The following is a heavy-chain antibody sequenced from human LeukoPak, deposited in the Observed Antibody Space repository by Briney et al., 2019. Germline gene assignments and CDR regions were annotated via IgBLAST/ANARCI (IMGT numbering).Heavy chain of an antibody. Sequence: PGGSLRLSCAASGFTFSSYGMHSVRQAPGKGLEWVAFIRYDESNYYYADSVKGRFTISRDHSKSTLYLQMNSLRAEDTAVYYCARSGYSPYDAFDIWGQGTMVTVSS. CDR1: GFTFSSYG. CDR2: IRYDESNY. J-gene: IGHJ3*02. D-gene: IGHD3-3*01. V-gene: IGHV3-30*02. CDR3: ARSGYSPYDAFDI.